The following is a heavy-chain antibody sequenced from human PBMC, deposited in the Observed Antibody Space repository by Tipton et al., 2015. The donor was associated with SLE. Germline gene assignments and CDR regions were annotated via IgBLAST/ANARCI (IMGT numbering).Heavy chain of an antibody. CDR2: SSSNGNTV. V-gene: IGHV3-11*01. D-gene: IGHD5-12*01. CDR1: GFTFSSYA. J-gene: IGHJ4*02. CDR3: ARGGIGGYDSFDY. Sequence: SLRLSCAASGFTFSSYAMSWVRQAPGKGLEWVSYSSSNGNTVYYADSVKGRFTISRDNAKNSLYLQMNSLRAEDTAVYYCARGGIGGYDSFDYWGQGTLVTVSS.